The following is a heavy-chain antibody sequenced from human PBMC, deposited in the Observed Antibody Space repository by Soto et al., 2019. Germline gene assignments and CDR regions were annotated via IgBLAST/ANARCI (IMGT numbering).Heavy chain of an antibody. V-gene: IGHV5-51*01. CDR1: GYSFTSYW. J-gene: IGHJ3*02. CDR3: ARSSYDFWSGNAFDI. CDR2: IYPGDSDT. D-gene: IGHD3-3*01. Sequence: GESLKISCKGSGYSFTSYWIGWVRQMPGKGLEWMGIIYPGDSDTRYSPSFQGQVTISADKSISTAYLQWSSLKASDTATYYCARSSYDFWSGNAFDIWGQGTMVTVS.